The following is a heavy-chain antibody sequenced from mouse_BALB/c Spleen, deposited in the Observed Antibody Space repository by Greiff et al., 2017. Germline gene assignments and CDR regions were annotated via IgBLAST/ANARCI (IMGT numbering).Heavy chain of an antibody. D-gene: IGHD1-1*01. V-gene: IGHV5-17*02. CDR1: GFTFSSFG. CDR3: AREGLRYFDY. Sequence: EVQLVESGGGLVQPGGSRKLSCAASGFTFSSFGMYWVRQAPEKGLEWVAYISSGSSTIYYADTVKGRFTISRDNPKNTLFLQMTSLRSEDTAMCYCAREGLRYFDYWGQGTTLTVSS. CDR2: ISSGSSTI. J-gene: IGHJ2*01.